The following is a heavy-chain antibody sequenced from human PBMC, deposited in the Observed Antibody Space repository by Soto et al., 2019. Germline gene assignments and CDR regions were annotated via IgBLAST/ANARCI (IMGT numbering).Heavy chain of an antibody. CDR1: GFTFSSYG. V-gene: IGHV3-33*06. J-gene: IGHJ5*02. D-gene: IGHD1-7*01. Sequence: QVQLVESGGGVVQPGRSLRLSCAASGFTFSSYGMHWVRQAPGKGLEWVAVIWYDGSRENYVDSVKGRFTISRDNSKNTLYLQMNSLRAEDTAVFYCAKDLTVRTWAGSWFDPWGQGTLVTVSS. CDR2: IWYDGSRE. CDR3: AKDLTVRTWAGSWFDP.